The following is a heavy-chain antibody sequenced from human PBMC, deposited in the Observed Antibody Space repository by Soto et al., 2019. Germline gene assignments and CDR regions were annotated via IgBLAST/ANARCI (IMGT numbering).Heavy chain of an antibody. Sequence: ASVKVSCKASGYTFTSYAMHWVRQAPGQRLEWMGWINAGNGNTKYSQKLQGRVTMTTDTSTSTAYMELRSLRSDDTAVYYCARGGHGDGETIDYWGQGTLVTVSS. CDR1: GYTFTSYA. V-gene: IGHV1-3*01. CDR3: ARGGHGDGETIDY. CDR2: INAGNGNT. J-gene: IGHJ4*02. D-gene: IGHD2-21*01.